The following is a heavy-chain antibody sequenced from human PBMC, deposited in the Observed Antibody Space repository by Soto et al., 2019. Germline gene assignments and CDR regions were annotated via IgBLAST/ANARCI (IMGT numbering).Heavy chain of an antibody. CDR1: GYSFTSYW. CDR3: ARLSIAVRNYYYEMDV. CDR2: IYPGDSDT. Sequence: PGESLKISCKGSGYSFTSYWIGWVRQMPGKGLEWMGIIYPGDSDTRYSPSFQGQVTISADKSIRTAYLQWSSLKASDTAMYYCARLSIAVRNYYYEMDVWGQGTTVTVSS. V-gene: IGHV5-51*01. D-gene: IGHD6-6*01. J-gene: IGHJ6*02.